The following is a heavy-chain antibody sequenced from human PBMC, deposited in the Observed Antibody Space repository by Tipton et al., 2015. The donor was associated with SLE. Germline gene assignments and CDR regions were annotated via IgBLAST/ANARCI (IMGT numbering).Heavy chain of an antibody. V-gene: IGHV4-34*01. Sequence: TLSLTCAVYGGSFSGYYWSWIRQPPGKGLEWIGEINHSGSTNYNPSLKSRVTISVDTSKNQFSLKLSSVTAADTAVYYCAKALCWYYGSGSSPAPGCYMDVWGKGTTVTVSS. D-gene: IGHD3-10*01. CDR1: GGSFSGYY. CDR3: AKALCWYYGSGSSPAPGCYMDV. CDR2: INHSGST. J-gene: IGHJ6*03.